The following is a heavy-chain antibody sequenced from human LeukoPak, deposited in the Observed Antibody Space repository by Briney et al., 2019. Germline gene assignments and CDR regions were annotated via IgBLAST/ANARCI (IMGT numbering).Heavy chain of an antibody. Sequence: ASVKVSCKASGYTFTSYYMHWVRQAPGQGLEWMGLINPSGGSTSYAQKFQGRVTMTRDTSTSTVYMELSSLRSEDTAVYYCARGARYGYYYYYGMDVWGQGTTVTVSS. D-gene: IGHD5-18*01. CDR1: GYTFTSYY. CDR2: INPSGGST. V-gene: IGHV1-46*01. J-gene: IGHJ6*02. CDR3: ARGARYGYYYYYGMDV.